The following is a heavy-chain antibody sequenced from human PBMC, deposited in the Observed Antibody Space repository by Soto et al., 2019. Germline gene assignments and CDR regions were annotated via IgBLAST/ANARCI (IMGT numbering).Heavy chain of an antibody. CDR2: IYYSGST. CDR3: VRLGYGSGRGWFAP. Sequence: PSETLSLTCTVSGGSISRYYWSWIRQPPGKGLEWIGYIYYSGSTNYNPSLKSRVTISVDTSKNQFSLKLSSVTAADTAVYYCVRLGYGSGRGWFAPSGQGTLVTVSS. V-gene: IGHV4-59*08. D-gene: IGHD3-10*01. J-gene: IGHJ5*02. CDR1: GGSISRYY.